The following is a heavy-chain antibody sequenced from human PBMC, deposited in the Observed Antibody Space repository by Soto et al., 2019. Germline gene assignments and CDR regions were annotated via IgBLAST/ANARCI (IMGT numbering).Heavy chain of an antibody. Sequence: QVQLVESGGGVVQPGRSLRLSCAASGFTFSSYGMHWVRQAPGKGLEWVAVISYDGSNKYYADSVKGRFTISRDNSKNTLYLQMNSLRAEDTAGDYCAKDLGGSSSTLGWGQGTMVTVSS. CDR1: GFTFSSYG. D-gene: IGHD6-6*01. CDR3: AKDLGGSSSTLG. CDR2: ISYDGSNK. V-gene: IGHV3-30*18. J-gene: IGHJ3*01.